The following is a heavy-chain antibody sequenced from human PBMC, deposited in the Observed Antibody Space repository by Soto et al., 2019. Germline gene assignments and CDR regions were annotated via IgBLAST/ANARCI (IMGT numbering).Heavy chain of an antibody. CDR1: GGTFVSSA. V-gene: IGHV1-69*01. Sequence: QVQLLQSGAELREPGSSVRVSCTPSGGTFVSSAFAWVRQAPGGKIEWMGGIIPILGSTKYAEKFVGRLTIMPDDSWRKTYLELSSLTFDDTAGYFCAKKNPHGGSSTAWLDTWGQRTLVTVST. D-gene: IGHD2-2*01. J-gene: IGHJ5*02. CDR3: AKKNPHGGSSTAWLDT. CDR2: IIPILGST.